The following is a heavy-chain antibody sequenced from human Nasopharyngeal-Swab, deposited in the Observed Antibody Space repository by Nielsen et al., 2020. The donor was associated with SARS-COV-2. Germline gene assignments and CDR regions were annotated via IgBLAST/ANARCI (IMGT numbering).Heavy chain of an antibody. CDR2: MNPHIGNT. Sequence: ASVKVSCKASGYTFTSHDINWVGQATGQGREWMGWMNPHIGNTGYAQKFQGRVTMTRNTSISTAYMELNSLRSEDTAVYYCARGVGGYFDLWGRGTLVTVSS. D-gene: IGHD1-26*01. CDR3: ARGVGGYFDL. V-gene: IGHV1-8*01. CDR1: GYTFTSHD. J-gene: IGHJ2*01.